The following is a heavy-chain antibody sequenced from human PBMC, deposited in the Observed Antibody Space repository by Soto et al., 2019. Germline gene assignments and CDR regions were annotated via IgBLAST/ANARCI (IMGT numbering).Heavy chain of an antibody. CDR3: VRGDCRGVYCYFRGYPFNS. CDR1: GFTFSDYV. D-gene: IGHD2-15*01. V-gene: IGHV3-30-3*01. CDR2: ISYDGSKT. Sequence: QVQLVESGGGVVQPGGSLRLSCAASGFTFSDYVMHWVRQSPGKGLEWVTVISYDGSKTYYTDSVKGRFTISRDNSENTVSLHMNSLRTEDTALYYCVRGDCRGVYCYFRGYPFNSWGQGTLVTVSS. J-gene: IGHJ4*02.